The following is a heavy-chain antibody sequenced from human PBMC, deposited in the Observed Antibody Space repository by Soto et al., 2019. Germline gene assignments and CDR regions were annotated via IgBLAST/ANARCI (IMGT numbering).Heavy chain of an antibody. D-gene: IGHD3-10*01. CDR3: ARSRGADFDY. V-gene: IGHV3-13*04. CDR1: GFTLSNYD. J-gene: IGHJ4*02. CDR2: IGPAGDT. Sequence: EVQLVESGGALVQPGGSLRLSCAASGFTLSNYDMHWVRQATGKGLEWVSAIGPAGDTYYPGSVKGRFTISRENAKNSLYLQMNSLSAGATAVYYCARSRGADFDYWGQGTLVTVSS.